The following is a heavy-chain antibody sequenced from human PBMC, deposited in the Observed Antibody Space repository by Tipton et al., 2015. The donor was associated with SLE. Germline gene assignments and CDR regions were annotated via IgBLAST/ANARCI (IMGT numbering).Heavy chain of an antibody. CDR2: ISWNSGSI. Sequence: SLRLSCAASGFTFDDYAMHWVRQAPGKGLEWVSGISWNSGSIGYADSVKGRFTISRDSAKNSLYLQMNSLRAEDTALYYCAKDNEGFDYWGQGTLVTVSS. J-gene: IGHJ4*02. V-gene: IGHV3-9*01. CDR3: AKDNEGFDY. CDR1: GFTFDDYA.